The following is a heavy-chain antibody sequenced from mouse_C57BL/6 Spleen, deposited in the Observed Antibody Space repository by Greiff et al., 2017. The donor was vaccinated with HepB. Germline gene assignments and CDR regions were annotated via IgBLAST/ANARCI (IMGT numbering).Heavy chain of an antibody. CDR3: AREGSIVTTGGYFDV. V-gene: IGHV1-55*01. CDR1: GYTFTSYW. D-gene: IGHD2-5*01. Sequence: QVHVKQPGAELVKPGASVKMSCKASGYTFTSYWITWVKQRPGQGLEWIGDIYPGSGSTNYNEKFKSKATLTVDTSSSTAYMQLSSLTSEDSAVYYCAREGSIVTTGGYFDVWGTGTTVTVSS. CDR2: IYPGSGST. J-gene: IGHJ1*03.